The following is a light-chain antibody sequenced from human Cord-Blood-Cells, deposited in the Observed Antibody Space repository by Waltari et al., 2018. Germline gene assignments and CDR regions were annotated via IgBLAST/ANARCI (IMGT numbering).Light chain of an antibody. CDR1: SSTIGAGYD. J-gene: IGLJ3*02. CDR2: GNS. Sequence: QSVLTQPPSVSGAPGQRVTIPCTWSSSTIGAGYDVNWYQQLPGTAPKHLIYGNSNRPSGVPDRFSGSKSGTSASLAITGLQAEDEADYYCQSYDSSLSGWVFGGGTKLTVL. CDR3: QSYDSSLSGWV. V-gene: IGLV1-40*01.